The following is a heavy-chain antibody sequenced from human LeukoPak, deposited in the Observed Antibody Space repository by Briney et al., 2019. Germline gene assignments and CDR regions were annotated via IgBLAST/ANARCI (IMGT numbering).Heavy chain of an antibody. CDR2: IYYSGST. V-gene: IGHV4-39*01. CDR3: ARVGGTYYFDY. Sequence: KPSETLSLTCTVSGGSISSSSYYWGWIRQPPGKGLEWVGNIYYSGSTYYNPSLKSRVTISVDTSKNQFSLKLSSVTAADTAVYYCARVGGTYYFDYWGQGTLVAVSS. J-gene: IGHJ4*02. CDR1: GGSISSSSYY. D-gene: IGHD1-1*01.